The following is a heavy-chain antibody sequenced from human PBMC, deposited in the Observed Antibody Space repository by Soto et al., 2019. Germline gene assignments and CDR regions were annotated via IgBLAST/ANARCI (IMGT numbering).Heavy chain of an antibody. CDR3: ASLFYYYDSSGYGMDV. V-gene: IGHV5-10-1*01. D-gene: IGHD3-22*01. J-gene: IGHJ6*02. CDR1: GYSFTSYW. Sequence: GESLKISCKGSGYSFTSYWISWVRQMPGKGLEWMGRIDPSDSYTNYSSSFQGHVTISADKSISTAYLQWRSLKASDTAMYYCASLFYYYDSSGYGMDVWGQGTTVTVSS. CDR2: IDPSDSYT.